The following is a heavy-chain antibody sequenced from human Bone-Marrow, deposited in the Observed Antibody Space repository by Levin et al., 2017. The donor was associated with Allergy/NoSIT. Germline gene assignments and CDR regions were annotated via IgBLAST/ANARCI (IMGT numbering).Heavy chain of an antibody. CDR1: GFTFSSYA. V-gene: IGHV3-23*01. J-gene: IGHJ4*02. D-gene: IGHD3-16*01. CDR3: AKSYLHQRGGAQVVDY. CDR2: ISGSGGST. Sequence: GESLKISCAASGFTFSSYAMSWVRQAPGKGLEWVSAISGSGGSTYYADSVKGRFTISRDNSKNTLYLQMNSLRAEDTAVYYCAKSYLHQRGGAQVVDYWGQGTLVTVSS.